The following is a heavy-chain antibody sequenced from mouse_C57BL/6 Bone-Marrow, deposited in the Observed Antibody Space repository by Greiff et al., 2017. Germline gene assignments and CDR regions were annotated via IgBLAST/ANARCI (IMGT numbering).Heavy chain of an antibody. V-gene: IGHV3-5*01. D-gene: IGHD2-1*01. Sequence: EVQRVESGPGLVKPSQTVFLTCTVTGISITTGNYRWSWIRQFPGNKLEWLGYIYYSGTITYNPSLTSRPTITRDTPKNQFFLEMNSLTAEDTATYDCARDGNYAFDYWGQGTTLTVSS. CDR2: IYYSGTI. J-gene: IGHJ2*01. CDR1: GISITTGNYR. CDR3: ARDGNYAFDY.